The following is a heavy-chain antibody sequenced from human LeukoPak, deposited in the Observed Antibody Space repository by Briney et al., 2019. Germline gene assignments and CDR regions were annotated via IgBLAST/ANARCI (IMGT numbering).Heavy chain of an antibody. D-gene: IGHD6-6*01. CDR3: ARSSYSSSSSV. CDR2: INSDGSEG. CDR1: GFTVSRNY. Sequence: GGSLRLSCTASGFTVSRNYMSWVRQPPGKGLEWVASINSDGSEGYYADVVKGRFTISRDNAKNSLYLQINSLRAEDTAVYYCARSSYSSSSSVWGQGTMVTVSS. V-gene: IGHV3-7*03. J-gene: IGHJ3*01.